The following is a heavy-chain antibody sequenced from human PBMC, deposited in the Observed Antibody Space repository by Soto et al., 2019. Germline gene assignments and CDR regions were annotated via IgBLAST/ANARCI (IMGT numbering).Heavy chain of an antibody. D-gene: IGHD3-10*01. CDR1: GYSFTSYW. J-gene: IGHJ5*02. V-gene: IGHV5-51*01. CDR2: IYPGDSDT. Sequence: LKISCKGSGYSFTSYWIGWVRQMPGKGLEWMGIIYPGDSDTRYSPSFQGQVTISADKSISTAYLQWSSLKASDTAMYYCARSYKESHNWFDPWGQGTLVTVSS. CDR3: ARSYKESHNWFDP.